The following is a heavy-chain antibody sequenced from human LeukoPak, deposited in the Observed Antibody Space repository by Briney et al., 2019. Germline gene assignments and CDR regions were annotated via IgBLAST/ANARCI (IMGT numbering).Heavy chain of an antibody. CDR1: GYTFTSYG. CDR2: ISAYNGNT. CDR3: ARSRAVAGTVDFDY. J-gene: IGHJ4*02. Sequence: ASVKVSCKASGYTFTSYGISWVRQAPGQGLEWMGWISAYNGNTNYAQKLQGRVTMTTDTSTSTAYMELRSLRSDDTAVYYCARSRAVAGTVDFDYWGQGTLATVSS. D-gene: IGHD6-19*01. V-gene: IGHV1-18*01.